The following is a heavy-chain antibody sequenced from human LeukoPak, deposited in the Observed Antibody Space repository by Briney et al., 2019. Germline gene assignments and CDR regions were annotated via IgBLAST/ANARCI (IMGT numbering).Heavy chain of an antibody. CDR1: GGSISNYY. J-gene: IGHJ4*02. CDR3: ARVALSGLYYFDN. D-gene: IGHD5/OR15-5a*01. V-gene: IGHV4-4*07. CDR2: ISTSGST. Sequence: NPSETLPLTCTVSGGSISNYYWSWIRQPAGKGLEWIGRISTSGSTNYNPSLKSRVTISVDKSRNQFSLKLSSVTAADTAVYYCARVALSGLYYFDNWGQGTLVTGTS.